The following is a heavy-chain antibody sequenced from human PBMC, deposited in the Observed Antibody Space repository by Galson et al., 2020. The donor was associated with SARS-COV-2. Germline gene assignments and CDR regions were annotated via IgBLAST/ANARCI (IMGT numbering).Heavy chain of an antibody. V-gene: IGHV1-24*01. CDR2: FDPEDGET. CDR1: GYTLTELS. J-gene: IGHJ5*02. Sequence: ASVKVSCKVSGYTLTELSMHWVRQAPGKGLEWMGGFDPEDGETIYAQKFQGRVTMTEDTSTDTAYMELSSLRSEDTAVYYCATGSAAAGKGLGWFDPWGQGTLVTVSS. CDR3: ATGSAAAGKGLGWFDP. D-gene: IGHD6-13*01.